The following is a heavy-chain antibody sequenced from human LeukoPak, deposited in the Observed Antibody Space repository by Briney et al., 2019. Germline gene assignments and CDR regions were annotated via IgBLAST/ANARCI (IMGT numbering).Heavy chain of an antibody. D-gene: IGHD6-13*01. CDR3: ATFPLSSSWSVDAFDI. J-gene: IGHJ3*02. Sequence: ASVKVSCKASGYTFTSYGISWVRQAPGQGLEWMGWISAYNGNTNYAQKLQGRVTMTTDTSTSTAYMELRSLRSDDTAVYYCATFPLSSSWSVDAFDIWGQGTMVTVSS. CDR1: GYTFTSYG. CDR2: ISAYNGNT. V-gene: IGHV1-18*01.